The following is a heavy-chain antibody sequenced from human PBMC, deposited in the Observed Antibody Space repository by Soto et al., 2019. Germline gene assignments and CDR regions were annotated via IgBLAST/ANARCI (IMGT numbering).Heavy chain of an antibody. D-gene: IGHD6-19*01. Sequence: QVHLVESGGGVVQPGRSLRLSCAASGFTFSTTGMHWVRQAPGKGLEWVAMISHDGGVKHYTDSVKGRFTISRDTSNNTVYLQMNSLRPEDTAMYHCAKDRYGAGWYNYFDPWGQGTLVTVSS. V-gene: IGHV3-30*18. CDR3: AKDRYGAGWYNYFDP. CDR2: ISHDGGVK. J-gene: IGHJ5*02. CDR1: GFTFSTTG.